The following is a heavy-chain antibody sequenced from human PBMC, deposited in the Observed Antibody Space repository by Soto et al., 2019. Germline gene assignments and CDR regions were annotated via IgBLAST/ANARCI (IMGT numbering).Heavy chain of an antibody. V-gene: IGHV1-18*04. CDR2: ISAYNGNT. Sequence: ASVKVSCKASGYTFTSYGISWVRQAPGQGLEWMGWISAYNGNTNYAQKLQGRVTMTTDTSTSTAYMELRSLRSDDTAAYYCASMGNDEGLYDSSGYIFDYWGQGTLFTVSS. J-gene: IGHJ4*02. D-gene: IGHD3-22*01. CDR3: ASMGNDEGLYDSSGYIFDY. CDR1: GYTFTSYG.